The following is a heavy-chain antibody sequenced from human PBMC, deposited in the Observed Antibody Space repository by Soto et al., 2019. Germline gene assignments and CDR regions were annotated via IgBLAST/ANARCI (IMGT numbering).Heavy chain of an antibody. CDR1: GFTFSSYA. V-gene: IGHV3-23*01. D-gene: IGHD6-19*01. CDR2: ISGTYGT. J-gene: IGHJ4*02. Sequence: EVQLLGSGGGLIQPGGSLRLSYAASGFTFSSYAMGWFRQAPGKGLEWVSSISGTYGTHYADSVRGRFTISTDNSXXTLYLHMNSLRAEDTALYYCAKAYSTGWSEGYFDYWGQGTLVTVSS. CDR3: AKAYSTGWSEGYFDY.